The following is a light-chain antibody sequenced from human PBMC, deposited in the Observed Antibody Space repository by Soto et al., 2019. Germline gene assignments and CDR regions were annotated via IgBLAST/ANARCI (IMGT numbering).Light chain of an antibody. J-gene: IGKJ1*01. CDR3: QQYRTYPWT. CDR2: WAS. CDR1: QDITDS. Sequence: DMQMTQSPSTLSASVGDRVTGTCRASQDITDSLAWYQQKPGKVPKLLIYWASTLESGVPSRFSGSESGTEFALTISSLQPDDFATYYCQQYRTYPWTFGQGTKVEIK. V-gene: IGKV1-5*03.